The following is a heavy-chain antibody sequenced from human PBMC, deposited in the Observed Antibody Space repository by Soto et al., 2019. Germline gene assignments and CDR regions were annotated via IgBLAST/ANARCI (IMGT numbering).Heavy chain of an antibody. CDR3: ATLGYCSGGSCPPADYYYYYMDV. CDR1: GFTFSSYS. CDR2: ISSSSSYI. V-gene: IGHV3-21*01. Sequence: GGSLRLSCAASGFTFSSYSMNWVRQAPGKGLEWVSSISSSSSYIYYADSVKGRFTISRDNAKNSLYLQMNSLRAEDTAVYYCATLGYCSGGSCPPADYYYYYMDVWGKGTTVTISS. J-gene: IGHJ6*03. D-gene: IGHD2-15*01.